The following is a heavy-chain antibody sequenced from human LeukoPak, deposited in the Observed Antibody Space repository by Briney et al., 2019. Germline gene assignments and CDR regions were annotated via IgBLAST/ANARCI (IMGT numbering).Heavy chain of an antibody. J-gene: IGHJ3*02. Sequence: GGSLRLSCAASGFTFSSYSMNWVRQAPGKGLEWVSSISSSYIYYADSVKGRFTISRDNAKNSLYLQMNSLRAEDTAVYYCAREYTNDAFDIWGQGTMVTVSS. V-gene: IGHV3-21*01. CDR2: ISSSYI. CDR1: GFTFSSYS. CDR3: AREYTNDAFDI. D-gene: IGHD1-1*01.